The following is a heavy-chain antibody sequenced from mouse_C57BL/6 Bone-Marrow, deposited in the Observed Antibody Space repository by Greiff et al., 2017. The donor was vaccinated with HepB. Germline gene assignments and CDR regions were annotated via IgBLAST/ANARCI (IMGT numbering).Heavy chain of an antibody. CDR1: GYTFTSYG. CDR3: ARWLLFYYAMDY. CDR2: IYPRSGNT. Sequence: QVHVKQSGAELARPGASVKLSCKASGYTFTSYGISWVKQRTGQGLEWIGEIYPRSGNTYYNEKFKGKATLTADKSSSTAYMELRSLTSEDSAVYFSARWLLFYYAMDYWGQGTSVTVSS. D-gene: IGHD2-3*01. V-gene: IGHV1-81*01. J-gene: IGHJ4*01.